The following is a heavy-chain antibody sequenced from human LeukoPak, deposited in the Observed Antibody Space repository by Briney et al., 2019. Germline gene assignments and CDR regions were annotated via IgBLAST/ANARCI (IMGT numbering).Heavy chain of an antibody. Sequence: GGSLRLSCAASGFTFSSYSMNWVRQAPGKGLEWVSSISSSSSYIYYADSVKGRFTIPRDNAKNSLYLQMNSLRAEDTAVYYCARDPGVVAATDWFDPWGQRTLVTVSS. CDR3: ARDPGVVAATDWFDP. D-gene: IGHD2-15*01. J-gene: IGHJ5*02. CDR1: GFTFSSYS. CDR2: ISSSSSYI. V-gene: IGHV3-21*01.